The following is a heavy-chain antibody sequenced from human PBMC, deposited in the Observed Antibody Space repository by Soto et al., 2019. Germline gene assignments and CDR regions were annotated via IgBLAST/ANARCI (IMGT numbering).Heavy chain of an antibody. J-gene: IGHJ6*02. D-gene: IGHD3-10*01. Sequence: EVQVVESGGALVQPGGSLRLSCVVSGFTFSDHYMDWVRQAPGKGLEWVGRSRNKANSYFTEYAASVKGRFILSRDDSNNSLYLQMNSLNTEDTAMYFCARGPGAVVGGMDDWGQGTTVSVSS. CDR2: SRNKANSYFT. CDR1: GFTFSDHY. CDR3: ARGPGAVVGGMDD. V-gene: IGHV3-72*01.